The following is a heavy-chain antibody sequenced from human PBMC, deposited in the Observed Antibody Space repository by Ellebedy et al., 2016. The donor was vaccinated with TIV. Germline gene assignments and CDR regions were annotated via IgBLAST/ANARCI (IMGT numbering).Heavy chain of an antibody. V-gene: IGHV3-33*08. CDR1: AFTFSRYA. Sequence: PGGSLRLSCAASAFTFSRYAMQWVRQAPGKGLEWVALIWSDGTKKYYADSMKGRFTISRDNSNDAVYLQMDSLRANDTALYYCTRALHYDPTTSDFWGQGTLVIVSS. D-gene: IGHD3-3*01. J-gene: IGHJ4*02. CDR2: IWSDGTKK. CDR3: TRALHYDPTTSDF.